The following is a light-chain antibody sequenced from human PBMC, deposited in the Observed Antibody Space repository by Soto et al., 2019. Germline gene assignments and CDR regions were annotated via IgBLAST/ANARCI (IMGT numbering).Light chain of an antibody. CDR3: SSYTSTRKLV. CDR2: EVR. CDR1: NRDVGSYNL. J-gene: IGLJ3*02. Sequence: QSVLPQPASVSGSPGQSITIACTGTNRDVGSYNLVSCYQQRPGEAPKLIISEVRNRPSGISYRFTGYKSGNTASLTISGLQAEDEADYYCSSYTSTRKLVFGVGTKHTVI. V-gene: IGLV2-14*01.